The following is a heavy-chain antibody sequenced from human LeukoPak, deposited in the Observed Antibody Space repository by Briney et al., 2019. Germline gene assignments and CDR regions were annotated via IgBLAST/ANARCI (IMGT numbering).Heavy chain of an antibody. CDR2: INTNTGNP. CDR3: ARDHVKLGSGFHPFDAFDI. V-gene: IGHV7-4-1*02. CDR1: GYTFTSYA. J-gene: IGHJ3*02. D-gene: IGHD3-22*01. Sequence: ASVKVSCKASGYTFTSYAMNWVRQAPGQGLEWMGWINTNTGNPTYAQGFTGRFVFSLDTSVTTSSLQISSLRAEDTAVYYCARDHVKLGSGFHPFDAFDIWGQGTLVTVSS.